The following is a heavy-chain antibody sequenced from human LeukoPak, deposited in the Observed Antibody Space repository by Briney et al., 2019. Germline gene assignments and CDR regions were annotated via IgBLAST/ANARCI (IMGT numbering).Heavy chain of an antibody. CDR1: GFTFTDHW. V-gene: IGHV3-7*01. CDR3: ARDGTAAGLYFDL. D-gene: IGHD6-13*01. Sequence: QPGGSLRLSCAVSGFTFTDHWMNWVRQAPGKGLEWVASIRQDGSEKTYVDSVKGRFTISRDNTKNSLSLQVNSLRVEDTAVYYCARDGTAAGLYFDLWGQGTLVTVSS. J-gene: IGHJ4*01. CDR2: IRQDGSEK.